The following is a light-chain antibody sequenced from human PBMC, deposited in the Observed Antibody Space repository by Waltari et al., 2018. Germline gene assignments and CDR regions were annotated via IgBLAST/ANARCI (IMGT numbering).Light chain of an antibody. CDR1: QGIISY. V-gene: IGKV1-9*01. CDR3: QKLNSYPPTT. CDR2: SAS. Sequence: DIQLTQSPSFLSASVGDRVTITCRASQGIISYLAWYQQKQGRAPKLLIYSASTLQSGVPSRISGSGSGTEFTLTISSLQPEDFATYYCQKLNSYPPTTFGQGTRLEIK. J-gene: IGKJ5*01.